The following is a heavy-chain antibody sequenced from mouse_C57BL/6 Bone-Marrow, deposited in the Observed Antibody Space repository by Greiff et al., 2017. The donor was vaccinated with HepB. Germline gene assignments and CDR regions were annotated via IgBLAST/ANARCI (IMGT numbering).Heavy chain of an antibody. D-gene: IGHD2-3*01. V-gene: IGHV1-61*01. CDR3: AIYDGYYLPLDY. CDR2: IYPSDSET. CDR1: GYTFTSYW. J-gene: IGHJ2*01. Sequence: QVQLQQPGAELVRPGSSVKLSCKASGYTFTSYWMDWVKQRPGQGLEWIGNIYPSDSETHYNQKFKDKATLTVDKSSSTAYMQLSSLTSEDSAVYYCAIYDGYYLPLDYWGQGTTLTVSS.